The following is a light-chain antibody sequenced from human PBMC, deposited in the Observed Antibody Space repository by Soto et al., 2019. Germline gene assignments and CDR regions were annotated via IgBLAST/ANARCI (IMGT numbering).Light chain of an antibody. CDR2: DAS. Sequence: DIQMTQSPSSVSASVGDRVTITCRASQDISTWLAWYQQKPGKAPKLLIYDASSLESGVPARFSGSGFGTDFTLTISSLQPEGFATYYCQQANSFPFTFGPGTKVDIK. V-gene: IGKV1-12*01. CDR3: QQANSFPFT. CDR1: QDISTW. J-gene: IGKJ3*01.